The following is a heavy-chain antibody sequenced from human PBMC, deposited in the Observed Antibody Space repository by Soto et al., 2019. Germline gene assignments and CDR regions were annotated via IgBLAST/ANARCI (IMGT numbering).Heavy chain of an antibody. J-gene: IGHJ3*02. Sequence: GKGLEWVGYIYYAGSTYYNPSLKNRVTISVDTSKNQFSLKLSSVTAADTAVYFCARDPLYDSSGPFSDAFDTWGQGTMVTVSS. V-gene: IGHV4-30-4*05. D-gene: IGHD3-22*01. CDR3: ARDPLYDSSGPFSDAFDT. CDR2: IYYAGST.